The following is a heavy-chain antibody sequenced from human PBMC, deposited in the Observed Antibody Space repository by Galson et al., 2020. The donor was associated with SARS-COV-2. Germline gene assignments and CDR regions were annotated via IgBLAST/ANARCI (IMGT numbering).Heavy chain of an antibody. V-gene: IGHV3-23*01. J-gene: IGHJ5*01. CDR1: GFPFSFTA. CDR2: IRGSGGRT. Sequence: GGSLRLSCVTSGFPFSFTAISWVRQSPGRGLEWLSGIRGSGGRTYYADSVKARFSISGDNSKTTVYVQMNSLRAEDAAIYYYAKDRGNEYVDHLDSWGHRALVTFS. D-gene: IGHD3-16*01. CDR3: AKDRGNEYVDHLDS.